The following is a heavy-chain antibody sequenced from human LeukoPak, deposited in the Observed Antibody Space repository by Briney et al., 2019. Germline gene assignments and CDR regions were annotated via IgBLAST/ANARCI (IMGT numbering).Heavy chain of an antibody. J-gene: IGHJ6*02. CDR2: IIPILGIA. D-gene: IGHD2-2*01. CDR3: ARDRDIVVVPTNLDYYYYGMDV. V-gene: IGHV1-69*04. Sequence: SVKVSCKASGGTFSSYAISWVRQAPGQGLEWMGRIIPILGIANYAQKFQGRVTITADKSTSTAYMELSSLRSEDTAVYYCARDRDIVVVPTNLDYYYYGMDVWGQGTTVTASS. CDR1: GGTFSSYA.